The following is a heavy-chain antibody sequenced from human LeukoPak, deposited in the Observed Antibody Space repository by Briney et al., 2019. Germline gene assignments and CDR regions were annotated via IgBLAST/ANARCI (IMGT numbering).Heavy chain of an antibody. Sequence: SVKVSCKASGGTFSSYAISWVRQARGQGLEGMGGIIPIFGTTTYAQQFHGRVTITADESTTTAYMELSSLRSEDTAVYYCARASVEMATIRLRRSAFDISGQGTMVTVS. J-gene: IGHJ3*02. V-gene: IGHV1-69*13. CDR3: ARASVEMATIRLRRSAFDI. CDR1: GGTFSSYA. D-gene: IGHD5-24*01. CDR2: IIPIFGTT.